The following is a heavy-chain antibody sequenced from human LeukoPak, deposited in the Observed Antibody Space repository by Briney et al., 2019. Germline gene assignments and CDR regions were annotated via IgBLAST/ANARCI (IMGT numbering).Heavy chain of an antibody. D-gene: IGHD3-22*01. Sequence: SETLCLTCTVSGASISSYYWSWIRQPPGKGLEWIGYIYYSGSTNYNPSLKSRVTISVDTSKNQFSLRLSSVTAADTAVYYCARHRYYYDSSGYYYQPWGQGTLVTVSS. V-gene: IGHV4-59*01. J-gene: IGHJ5*02. CDR2: IYYSGST. CDR1: GASISSYY. CDR3: ARHRYYYDSSGYYYQP.